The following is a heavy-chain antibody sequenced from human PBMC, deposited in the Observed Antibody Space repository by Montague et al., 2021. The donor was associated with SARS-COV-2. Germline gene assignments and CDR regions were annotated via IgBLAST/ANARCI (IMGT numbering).Heavy chain of an antibody. Sequence: SETLSLTCAVYGGSFSGYYWTWIRQSAGKGLEWIAEINHSGTTNYNFNPSLRSRVTISVYTSKIQFSLKLSSVTAADTGVYYCARWDSETVRWIGWSGKLDCDYWGQGTLVTVSS. J-gene: IGHJ4*02. CDR2: INHSGTT. D-gene: IGHD3-3*01. CDR1: GGSFSGYY. CDR3: ARWDSETVRWIGWSGKLDCDY. V-gene: IGHV4-34*01.